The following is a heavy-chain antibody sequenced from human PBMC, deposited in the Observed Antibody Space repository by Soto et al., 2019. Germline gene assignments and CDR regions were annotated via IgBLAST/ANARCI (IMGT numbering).Heavy chain of an antibody. V-gene: IGHV1-58*02. J-gene: IGHJ6*03. D-gene: IGHD3-10*01. CDR3: AADPIRVRGVYDYYYMDV. CDR1: GFTFTSSA. CDR2: IVVGSGNT. Sequence: ASVKVSCKASGFTFTSSAMQWVRQARGQRLERIGWIVVGSGNTNYAQKFQERVTITRDMSTSTAYMELGSLSSEETAVYYCAADPIRVRGVYDYYYMDVWGKGTTVTVSS.